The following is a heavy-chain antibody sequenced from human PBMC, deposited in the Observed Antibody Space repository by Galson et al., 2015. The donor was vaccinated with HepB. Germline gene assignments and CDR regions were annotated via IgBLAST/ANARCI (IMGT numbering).Heavy chain of an antibody. J-gene: IGHJ4*02. CDR2: ISSTGRTI. Sequence: SLRLSCAASGFTFSSYSINWVRQAPGKGLEWVSYISSTGRTIYYVDSVTSRFTISIDNAKNSLYLQMNSLRADDTAVYYCTRDRYGDYELDYWGQGTLVTVSS. CDR1: GFTFSSYS. D-gene: IGHD4-17*01. CDR3: TRDRYGDYELDY. V-gene: IGHV3-48*04.